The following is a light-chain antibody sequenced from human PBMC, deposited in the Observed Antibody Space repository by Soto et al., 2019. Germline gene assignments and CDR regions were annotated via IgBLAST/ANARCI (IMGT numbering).Light chain of an antibody. CDR1: NSNIGRNT. CDR3: AAWGASRNGPV. CDR2: TNN. J-gene: IGLJ2*01. Sequence: QSVLSQPPSASGTPGQRVILSCSGSNSNIGRNTVNWYQLLPGTAPKLLIYTNNQRPSGVPDRFSASNSGTSASLAISGLQSEDEADYYCAAWGASRNGPVFGGGTKLTVL. V-gene: IGLV1-44*01.